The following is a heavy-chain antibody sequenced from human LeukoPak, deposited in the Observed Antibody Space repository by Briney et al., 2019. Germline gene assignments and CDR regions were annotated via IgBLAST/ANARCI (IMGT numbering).Heavy chain of an antibody. V-gene: IGHV3-30*02. CDR3: AKDRQWLVPGAFDI. CDR1: GFTFRNYG. J-gene: IGHJ3*02. CDR2: IRYDGSNK. D-gene: IGHD6-19*01. Sequence: PGGSLRLSCAASGFTFRNYGMHWVRQAPGKGLERVAFIRYDGSNKYYVDSVNGRFTTSRDNSKNTLYLRMNSLRAVDTAVYYCAKDRQWLVPGAFDIWGQGTMVTVSS.